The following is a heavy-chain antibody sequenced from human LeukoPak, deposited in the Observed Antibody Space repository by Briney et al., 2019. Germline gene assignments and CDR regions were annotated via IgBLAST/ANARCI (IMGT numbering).Heavy chain of an antibody. Sequence: PSESLSLTCTISGGSLSSSTYYWDWIRQPPGKGLEWIGYIYYSGSTYYNPSLKSRVTISVDTSKNQFSLKLSSVTAADTAVYYCARVPQSFPGYYYYMDVWGKGTTVTVSS. CDR1: GGSLSSSTYY. CDR3: ARVPQSFPGYYYYMDV. CDR2: IYYSGST. J-gene: IGHJ6*03. V-gene: IGHV4-30-4*08. D-gene: IGHD3-10*01.